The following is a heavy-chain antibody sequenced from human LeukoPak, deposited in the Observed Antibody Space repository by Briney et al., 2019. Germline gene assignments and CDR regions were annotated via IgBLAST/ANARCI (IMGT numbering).Heavy chain of an antibody. D-gene: IGHD3-10*01. CDR2: MNPNSGNT. CDR3: ARGRRFGELFGYYYYMDV. Sequence: GASVKVSCKASGYTFTSYDINWVRQATGQGLEWMGRMNPNSGNTGYAQKFQGRVTITRNTSISTAYMELSSLRSEDTAVYYCARGRRFGELFGYYYYMDVWGKGTTVTVSS. J-gene: IGHJ6*03. V-gene: IGHV1-8*03. CDR1: GYTFTSYD.